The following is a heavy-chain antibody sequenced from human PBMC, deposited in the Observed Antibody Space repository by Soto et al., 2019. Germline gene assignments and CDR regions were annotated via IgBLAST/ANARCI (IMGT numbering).Heavy chain of an antibody. V-gene: IGHV4-34*01. J-gene: IGHJ4*02. CDR1: GGSFSGYY. Sequence: QVQLQQWGAGLLKPSETLSLTCAVYGGSFSGYYWSWIRQPPGKGLEWIGEINHSGSTNYNPSLKSRVTISVDTSKNQFSLKLSSVTAADTAVYYCARLRGYSYGYKNYFDYWGQGTLVTVSS. CDR3: ARLRGYSYGYKNYFDY. CDR2: INHSGST. D-gene: IGHD5-18*01.